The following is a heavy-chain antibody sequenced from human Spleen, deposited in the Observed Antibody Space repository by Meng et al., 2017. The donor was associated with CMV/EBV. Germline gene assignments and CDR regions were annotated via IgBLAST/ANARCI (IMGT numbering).Heavy chain of an antibody. CDR2: IYSGATST. V-gene: IGHV3-23*03. J-gene: IGHJ6*02. CDR1: GFTFSNYA. D-gene: IGHD2-2*01. CDR3: ARAYRRSSTTCFGY. Sequence: GESLKISCAASGFTFSNYAMSWVRQAPGKGLEWVSTIYSGATSTYYADPVKGRFTISRDNSKNTLYLQMNSLRADDTALYYCARAYRRSSTTCFGYWGQGTTVTVSS.